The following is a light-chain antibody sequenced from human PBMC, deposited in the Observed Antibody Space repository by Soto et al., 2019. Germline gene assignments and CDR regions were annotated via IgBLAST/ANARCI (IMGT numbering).Light chain of an antibody. CDR1: QTVIRNY. CDR3: QQHGTSPIT. J-gene: IGKJ5*01. CDR2: GAS. Sequence: EIGLTQSPDTLSLSPWERVTLSCMASQTVIRNYLAWHQQKPGQTPRLLVYGASSRATGIPDRFSGSGSGTDFTLTISRLEPEDFAVYYCQQHGTSPITFGQGTRLEI. V-gene: IGKV3-20*01.